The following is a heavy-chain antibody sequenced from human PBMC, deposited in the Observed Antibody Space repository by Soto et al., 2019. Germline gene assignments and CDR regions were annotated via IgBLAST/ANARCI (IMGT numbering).Heavy chain of an antibody. Sequence: SETLSLTCTVSGDSIRPYYWTWIRQPPGKGLEWIGYISYSGSVPYESSLKSRLTISVDTSKNQFSLKLKSVTAEDTAVYYCARVTYDSLTAYSYYFDYWGQGTLVTVSS. CDR1: GDSIRPYY. V-gene: IGHV4-59*01. D-gene: IGHD3-9*01. J-gene: IGHJ4*02. CDR3: ARVTYDSLTAYSYYFDY. CDR2: ISYSGSV.